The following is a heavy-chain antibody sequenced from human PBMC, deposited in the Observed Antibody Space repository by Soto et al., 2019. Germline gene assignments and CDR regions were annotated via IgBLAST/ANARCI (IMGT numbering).Heavy chain of an antibody. CDR2: VIPMVGMS. D-gene: IGHD3-10*01. CDR3: ATNYGSGSAHFDY. CDR1: GGTFNFYS. Sequence: QVQLVQSGAEVKKPGSSVKVSCTASGGTFNFYSISWVRQAPGQGLEWVGRVIPMVGMSEYAQKFQGRVTITADKSTSTAAMNLRSLRSEDTAVYYCATNYGSGSAHFDYCGQGTLVTVSS. V-gene: IGHV1-69*02. J-gene: IGHJ4*02.